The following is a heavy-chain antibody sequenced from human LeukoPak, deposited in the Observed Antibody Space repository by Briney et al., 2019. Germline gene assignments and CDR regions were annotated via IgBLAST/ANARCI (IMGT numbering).Heavy chain of an antibody. D-gene: IGHD1-20*01. CDR2: IHPNDAST. J-gene: IGHJ4*02. CDR3: ARHNNWAFDY. CDR1: GYSFASYW. V-gene: IGHV5-51*01. Sequence: GESLKISCKASGYSFASYWISWVRQTSGKGLEWMAIIHPNDASTIYSPSFQGQVTISADRSITTAYLQWNTLQASDTAIYYCARHNNWAFDYWDRGTLLTVSS.